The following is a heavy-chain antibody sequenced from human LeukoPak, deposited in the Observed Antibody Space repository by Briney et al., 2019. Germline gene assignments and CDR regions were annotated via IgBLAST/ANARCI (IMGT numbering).Heavy chain of an antibody. J-gene: IGHJ4*02. CDR3: ARDLGYSSFDY. D-gene: IGHD6-13*01. CDR2: IKEDESEK. CDR1: GFSFSSYW. V-gene: IGHV3-7*01. Sequence: GGSLRLSCASSGFSFSSYWMSWVRQAPGKGLEWVANIKEDESEKNYVDSVKGRISISRDNAKNSLYLQMNSLRAEDTAVYYCARDLGYSSFDYWGQGTLVTVSS.